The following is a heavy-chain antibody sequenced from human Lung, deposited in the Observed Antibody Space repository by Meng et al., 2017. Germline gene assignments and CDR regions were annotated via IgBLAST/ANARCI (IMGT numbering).Heavy chain of an antibody. D-gene: IGHD6-13*01. CDR1: GYNFPGYG. Sequence: EPLVPAGAEVEKPGASVNVSCKPSGYNFPGYGLHWVRRAPGQGHEWMGRIDPKSGDTHYAQRFQGRVTMTGDTSISTAYMELSGLTSDDTAMYYCARDEDISADGKLFSDYWGQGTLVTVSS. V-gene: IGHV1-2*06. CDR3: ARDEDISADGKLFSDY. J-gene: IGHJ4*02. CDR2: IDPKSGDT.